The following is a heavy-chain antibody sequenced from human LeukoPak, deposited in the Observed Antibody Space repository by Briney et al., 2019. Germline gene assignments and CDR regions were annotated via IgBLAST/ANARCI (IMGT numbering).Heavy chain of an antibody. Sequence: SETLSLTCAVYGGSFSGYYWSWIRQPPGKGLEWIGEINHSGSTNYNPSLKSRVTISVDTSKNQFSLKLSSVTAADTAVYYCASGEVGVAGTRSNSDHYYGMDVWGQGTTVTVSS. CDR2: INHSGST. D-gene: IGHD6-19*01. CDR1: GGSFSGYY. CDR3: ASGEVGVAGTRSNSDHYYGMDV. J-gene: IGHJ6*02. V-gene: IGHV4-34*01.